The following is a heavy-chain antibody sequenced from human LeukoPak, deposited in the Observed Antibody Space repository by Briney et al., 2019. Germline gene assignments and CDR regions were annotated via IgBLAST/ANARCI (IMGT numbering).Heavy chain of an antibody. CDR1: GFAVSGIS. J-gene: IGHJ4*02. CDR2: IDRGRST. CDR3: ARVGFREGQFFDY. V-gene: IGHV3-53*01. Sequence: PGGSLRLSCEVSGFAVSGISMAWVRQAPGKGLEWVSVIDRGRSTHYADFVKGRLTISRDNIKNTLFLQMDSLRAEDTAVYYCARVGFREGQFFDYWGQGTLVTVSS. D-gene: IGHD3-10*01.